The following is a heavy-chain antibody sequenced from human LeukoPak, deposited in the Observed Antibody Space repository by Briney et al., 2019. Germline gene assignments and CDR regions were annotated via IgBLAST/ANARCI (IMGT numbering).Heavy chain of an antibody. Sequence: TGGSLRLSCTASGLTFSSYAMSWIRQAPGKGLEWVSYISSSGSTIYYADSVKGRFTISRDNAKNSLYLQMNSLRAEDTAVYYCARDYYYDSSGYYGYWGQGTLVTASS. V-gene: IGHV3-11*01. D-gene: IGHD3-22*01. CDR2: ISSSGSTI. CDR1: GLTFSSYA. J-gene: IGHJ4*02. CDR3: ARDYYYDSSGYYGY.